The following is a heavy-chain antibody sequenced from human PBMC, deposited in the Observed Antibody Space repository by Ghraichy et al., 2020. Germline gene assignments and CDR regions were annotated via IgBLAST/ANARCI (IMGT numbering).Heavy chain of an antibody. D-gene: IGHD5-18*01. CDR3: ARRRQTWSAAEGDAFDI. V-gene: IGHV4-34*01. Sequence: SETLSLTCAVYVGSFSGYYWSWIRQPPGKGLEWIGEIHPTGTTNNSPSLKSRLTLLVDTSKNQFSLLLKSVTAADTAVYYCARRRQTWSAAEGDAFDIWSQGTMVTVSS. CDR2: IHPTGTT. CDR1: VGSFSGYY. J-gene: IGHJ3*02.